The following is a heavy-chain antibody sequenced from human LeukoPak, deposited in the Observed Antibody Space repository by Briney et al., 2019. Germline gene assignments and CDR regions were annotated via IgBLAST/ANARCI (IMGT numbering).Heavy chain of an antibody. CDR3: ARGSMYSSGWYYFDY. J-gene: IGHJ4*02. V-gene: IGHV4-4*07. CDR1: GGSISSYY. CDR2: IYTSGST. D-gene: IGHD6-19*01. Sequence: SETLSLTCTVSGGSISSYYGSWIRQPAGKGLEWIGRIYTSGSTNYNPSLKSRVTMSVDTSKNQFSLKLSSVAAADTAVYYCARGSMYSSGWYYFDYWGQGTLVTVSS.